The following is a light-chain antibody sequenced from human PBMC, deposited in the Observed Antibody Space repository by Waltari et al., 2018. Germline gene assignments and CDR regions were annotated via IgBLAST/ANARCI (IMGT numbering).Light chain of an antibody. CDR2: GAS. CDR3: QQRSNWLT. CDR1: QSVSSY. V-gene: IGKV3-11*01. Sequence: EIVLTQSPATLSLSPGERVTLSCRANQSVSSYLAWYQQKPGQAPRLLIYGASNRATGIPARFSGSGSGTDFTLTISSLEPEDFAVYYCQQRSNWLTFGGGTKVEIK. J-gene: IGKJ4*01.